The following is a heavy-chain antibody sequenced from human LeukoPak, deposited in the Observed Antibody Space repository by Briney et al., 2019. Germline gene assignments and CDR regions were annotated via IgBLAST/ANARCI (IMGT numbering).Heavy chain of an antibody. CDR2: ISGSSSYI. Sequence: PGGSLRLSCAASGFTFSSYSMNWVRQAPGKGLEWVSSISGSSSYIYCADSVKGRFTISRDNAKNSLYLQMNSLRAEDTAVYYCARDSSIAVAGPNWFDPWGQGTLVTVSS. CDR1: GFTFSSYS. V-gene: IGHV3-21*01. CDR3: ARDSSIAVAGPNWFDP. J-gene: IGHJ5*02. D-gene: IGHD6-19*01.